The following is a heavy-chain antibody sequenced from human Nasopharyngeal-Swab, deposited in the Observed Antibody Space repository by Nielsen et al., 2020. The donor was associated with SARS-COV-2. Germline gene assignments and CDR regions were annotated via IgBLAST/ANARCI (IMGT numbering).Heavy chain of an antibody. CDR3: AKGPRYNWDYPSTYFDY. D-gene: IGHD1-7*01. J-gene: IGHJ4*02. V-gene: IGHV3-23*01. Sequence: GVLKISCAASGFTFSSFAMAWVRQAPGKGLDWVSTISGGAGSTYYADSVKGRFTISRDNSKNTLYLQLNSLGAEDTAAYFYAKGPRYNWDYPSTYFDYWGQGTLVTVSS. CDR2: ISGGAGST. CDR1: GFTFSSFA.